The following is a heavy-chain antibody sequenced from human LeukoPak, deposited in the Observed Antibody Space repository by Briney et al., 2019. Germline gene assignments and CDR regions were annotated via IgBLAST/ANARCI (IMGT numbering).Heavy chain of an antibody. J-gene: IGHJ4*02. Sequence: GGSLRLSCAASGFTFSSYAMSWVRQAPGKGLEWVSAISGSGGSTYYADSVKGRFTISRDNSKNTLYLQMNSLRAEDTAVYYCAKVEPYYYDSSGYPLFDYWGQGTLVTVSS. D-gene: IGHD3-22*01. CDR3: AKVEPYYYDSSGYPLFDY. CDR2: ISGSGGST. CDR1: GFTFSSYA. V-gene: IGHV3-23*01.